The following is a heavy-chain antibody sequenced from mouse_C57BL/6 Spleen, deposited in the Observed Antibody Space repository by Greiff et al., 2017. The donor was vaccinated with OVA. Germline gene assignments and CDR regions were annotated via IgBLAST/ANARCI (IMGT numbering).Heavy chain of an antibody. V-gene: IGHV1-18*01. CDR3: ARHYDYGSWYFDV. CDR1: GYTFTDYN. J-gene: IGHJ1*03. D-gene: IGHD2-4*01. CDR2: INPNNGGT. Sequence: VQLKESGPELVKPGASVKIPCKASGYTFTDYNMDWVKQSHGKSLEWIGDINPNNGGTIYNQKFKGKATLTVDKSSSTAYMELRSLTSEDTAVYYCARHYDYGSWYFDVWGTGTTVTVSS.